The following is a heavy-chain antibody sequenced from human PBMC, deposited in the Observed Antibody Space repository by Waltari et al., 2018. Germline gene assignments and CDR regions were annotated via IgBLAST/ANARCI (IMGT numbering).Heavy chain of an antibody. CDR2: IYPSDSDT. CDR1: GYNFNPYW. J-gene: IGHJ5*02. D-gene: IGHD3-10*01. CDR3: ARGSRDDWFDP. Sequence: QLVQSGAEVITAGESLKISCKGSGYNFNPYWVAWVRQMPGKGLEWMGIIYPSDSDTRYSPSFQGQVTISADKSINTVYLQWSSLEASDTATYYCARGSRDDWFDPWGQGTLVTVSS. V-gene: IGHV5-51*03.